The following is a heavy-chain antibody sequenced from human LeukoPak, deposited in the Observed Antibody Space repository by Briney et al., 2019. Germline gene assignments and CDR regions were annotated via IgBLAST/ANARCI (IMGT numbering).Heavy chain of an antibody. Sequence: GASLQISCKGSGYHFPTYWIGWVRPVTGKGLEGMGIINPGDPDTIYSPSSRGQVTISADKSISTAYLQWSSLKASDTAMYYCARVFGYSGYFDYWGQGTLVTVSS. D-gene: IGHD5-12*01. CDR3: ARVFGYSGYFDY. V-gene: IGHV5-51*01. CDR1: GYHFPTYW. J-gene: IGHJ4*02. CDR2: INPGDPDT.